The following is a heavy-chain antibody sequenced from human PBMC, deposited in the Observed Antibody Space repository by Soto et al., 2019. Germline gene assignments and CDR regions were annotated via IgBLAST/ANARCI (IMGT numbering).Heavy chain of an antibody. CDR3: ARVGYYGSGTYYGLGDF. CDR1: GYTFTFYY. CDR2: INPYDGST. Sequence: QVQLVQSGAEVKKPGASVKVSCKASGYTFTFYYMHWVRQAPGQGLEWMGVINPYDGSTQNAQKFQGIVTMSRDTSTSTVSMEMYTLTSEDTAVYYCARVGYYGSGTYYGLGDFWGQGTLVTVSS. D-gene: IGHD3-10*01. J-gene: IGHJ4*02. V-gene: IGHV1-46*01.